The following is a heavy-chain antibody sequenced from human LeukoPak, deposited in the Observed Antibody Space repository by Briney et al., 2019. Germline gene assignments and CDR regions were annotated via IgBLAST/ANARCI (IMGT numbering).Heavy chain of an antibody. V-gene: IGHV3-7*01. J-gene: IGHJ4*02. CDR1: GFTFSNSW. Sequence: PGGSLRLSCAASGFTFSNSWMSWVRQAPGKGLEWVANIKQDGNDKYHVDSVKGRFTISRDNAKNSLYLQMHSLRVDDTAIYYCVRDTYRTAVAGSSGLGYWGQGTLVTVSS. CDR3: VRDTYRTAVAGSSGLGY. CDR2: IKQDGNDK. D-gene: IGHD6-19*01.